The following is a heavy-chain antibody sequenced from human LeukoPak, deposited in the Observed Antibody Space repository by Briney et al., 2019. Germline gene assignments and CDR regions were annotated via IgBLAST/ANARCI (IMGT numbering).Heavy chain of an antibody. V-gene: IGHV3-23*01. D-gene: IGHD5-18*01. J-gene: IGHJ4*02. Sequence: GSLRLSCAASGFTFSSYAMSWVRQAPGKGLEWVSAISGSGGSTYYADSVKGRFTISRDNSKNTLYLQMNSLGAEDTAVYYCAKRGKGYSYGSFDYWGQGTLVTVSS. CDR3: AKRGKGYSYGSFDY. CDR2: ISGSGGST. CDR1: GFTFSSYA.